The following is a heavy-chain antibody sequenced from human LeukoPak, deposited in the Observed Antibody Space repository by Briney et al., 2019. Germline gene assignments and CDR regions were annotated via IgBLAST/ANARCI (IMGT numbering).Heavy chain of an antibody. CDR3: AREYSSSPVDY. Sequence: SETLSLTCTVSGGSISSGGYYWSWIRQPPGKGLEWIGYIYHSGSTYYNPSLKSRATMSVDRSKNQFSLKLSSVTAADTAVYYCAREYSSSPVDYWGQGTLVTVSS. J-gene: IGHJ4*02. CDR1: GGSISSGGYY. D-gene: IGHD6-6*01. CDR2: IYHSGST. V-gene: IGHV4-30-2*01.